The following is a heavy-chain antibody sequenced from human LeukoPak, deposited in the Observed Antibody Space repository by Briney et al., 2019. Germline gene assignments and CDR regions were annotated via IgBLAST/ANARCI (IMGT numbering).Heavy chain of an antibody. D-gene: IGHD6-19*01. CDR2: INHSGST. V-gene: IGHV4-34*01. J-gene: IGHJ5*02. Sequence: PSETLSLTCTVSGGSISSYYWSWIRQPPGKGLEWIGEINHSGSTNYNPSLKSRVTISVDTSKNQFSLKLSSVTAADTAVYYCARVFSGWYRQYLSAPVEYNWFDPWGQGTLVTVSS. CDR3: ARVFSGWYRQYLSAPVEYNWFDP. CDR1: GGSISSYY.